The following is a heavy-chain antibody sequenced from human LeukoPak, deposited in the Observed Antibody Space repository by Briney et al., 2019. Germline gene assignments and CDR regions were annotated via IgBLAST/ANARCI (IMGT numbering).Heavy chain of an antibody. J-gene: IGHJ4*02. D-gene: IGHD6-13*01. CDR3: ARDLGGIAAAVLAY. Sequence: PGGSLRLSCAASGFTFSSYRMNWVRQAPGKGLEWVSSISSSSSYIYYADSVKGRFTISRDNAKNSLYLQMNSLRAEDTAVYYCARDLGGIAAAVLAYWGQGTLVTVSS. V-gene: IGHV3-21*06. CDR1: GFTFSSYR. CDR2: ISSSSSYI.